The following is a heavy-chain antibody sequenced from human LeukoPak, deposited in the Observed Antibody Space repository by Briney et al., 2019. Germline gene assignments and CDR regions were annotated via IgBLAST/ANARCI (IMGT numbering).Heavy chain of an antibody. CDR3: ARLASSWLQSDY. V-gene: IGHV4-39*01. CDR1: AGSISSSSYY. CDR2: VYYSGST. J-gene: IGHJ4*02. D-gene: IGHD6-13*01. Sequence: PSETLSLTCTVSAGSISSSSYYWGRIRQPPGRGLEWIGNVYYSGSTYYNPSLKSRLTISVDTSKNQFSLKLSSVTATDTALCFCARLASSWLQSDYWGQGTLVTVSS.